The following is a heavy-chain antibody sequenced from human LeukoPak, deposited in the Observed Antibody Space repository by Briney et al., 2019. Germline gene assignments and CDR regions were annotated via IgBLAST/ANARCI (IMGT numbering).Heavy chain of an antibody. CDR2: IYYSGST. Sequence: SETLSLTCTVSGGSISSSSYYWGWIRQPPGEGLEWIGSIYYSGSTYYNPSLKSRVTISVDTSKNQFSLKLSSVTAADTAVYYCARPGYYYDSSGYHYRDYWGQGTLVTVSS. CDR3: ARPGYYYDSSGYHYRDY. V-gene: IGHV4-39*01. CDR1: GGSISSSSYY. J-gene: IGHJ4*02. D-gene: IGHD3-22*01.